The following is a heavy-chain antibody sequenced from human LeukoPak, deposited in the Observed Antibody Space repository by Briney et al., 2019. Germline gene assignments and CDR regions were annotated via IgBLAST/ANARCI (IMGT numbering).Heavy chain of an antibody. CDR3: SRSSAAAGAVGY. D-gene: IGHD6-13*01. V-gene: IGHV1-2*02. CDR1: GYSFTAHY. CDR2: INPNTGGT. J-gene: IGHJ4*02. Sequence: GASVTVSCTASGYSFTAHYIHWVRQAPGQGLEWMGCINPNTGGTNYAQKFQGRVTLTSDTSTTTAYMGLSSLSSDDTAVYFCSRSSAAAGAVGYWGQGTLVTVSS.